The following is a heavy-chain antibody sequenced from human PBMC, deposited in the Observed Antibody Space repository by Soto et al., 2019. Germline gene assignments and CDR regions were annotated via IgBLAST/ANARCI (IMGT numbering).Heavy chain of an antibody. V-gene: IGHV4-59*01. CDR1: VGSISSYY. CDR2: IYYSGST. CDR3: ARYLTYYYDSSGYSAGAFDI. D-gene: IGHD3-22*01. Sequence: PSETLSLTCTVSVGSISSYYWSWIRQPPGKGLEWIGYIYYSGSTNYNPSLKSRVTISVDTSKNQFSLKLSSVTAADTAVYYCARYLTYYYDSSGYSAGAFDIWGQGTMVTVSS. J-gene: IGHJ3*02.